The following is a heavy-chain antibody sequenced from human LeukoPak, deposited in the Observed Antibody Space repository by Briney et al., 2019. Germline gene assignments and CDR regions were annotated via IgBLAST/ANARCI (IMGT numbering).Heavy chain of an antibody. CDR2: IRYDGSNI. Sequence: GGSLRLSCAASGFTFSNYGLHWVRQAPGKGLEWVAFIRYDGSNIYYADSVKGRFTISRDNSENTLYLQMNSLRVDDTAVYYCVKDRGRQLLSLYDAFHIWGQGKMVSASS. CDR3: VKDRGRQLLSLYDAFHI. V-gene: IGHV3-30*02. J-gene: IGHJ3*02. CDR1: GFTFSNYG. D-gene: IGHD2-2*01.